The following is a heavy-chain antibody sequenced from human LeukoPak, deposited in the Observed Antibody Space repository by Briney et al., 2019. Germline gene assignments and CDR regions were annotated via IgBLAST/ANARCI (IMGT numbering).Heavy chain of an antibody. J-gene: IGHJ6*02. Sequence: GGSLRLSCAASGFTFSSYGMHWVRQAPGKGLEWVAVISYDGSNKYYADSVKGRFTISRDNSKNTLYLQMNSLRAEDTAVYYCAKDLAPSDRNWNPLIYYYYYGMDVWGQGTTVTVSS. CDR2: ISYDGSNK. V-gene: IGHV3-30*18. CDR1: GFTFSSYG. CDR3: AKDLAPSDRNWNPLIYYYYYGMDV. D-gene: IGHD1-20*01.